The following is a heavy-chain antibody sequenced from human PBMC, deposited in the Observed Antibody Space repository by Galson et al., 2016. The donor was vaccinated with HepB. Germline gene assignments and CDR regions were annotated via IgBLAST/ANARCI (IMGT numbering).Heavy chain of an antibody. J-gene: IGHJ6*04. D-gene: IGHD3-16*01. V-gene: IGHV3-23*01. Sequence: SLRLSCAASGFAFSNHAMAWVRQVPGKGLEWVAAITGGGTATDYAASVRGRFTISRDNSRSTLFLQMNSLRVEDTGVYYCVRGSTAPDVWGKGTTVTVSS. CDR2: ITGGGTAT. CDR1: GFAFSNHA. CDR3: VRGSTAPDV.